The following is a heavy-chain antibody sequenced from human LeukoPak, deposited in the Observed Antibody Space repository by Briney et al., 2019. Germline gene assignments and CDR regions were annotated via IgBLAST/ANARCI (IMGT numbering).Heavy chain of an antibody. CDR2: IYYSGRT. J-gene: IGHJ4*02. CDR3: ARLSSTWRVFDY. CDR1: GGSISSYY. Sequence: SETLSLTCTVSGGSISSYYWSWIRQPPGKGLEWIGYIYYSGRTYYNPSLKSRVILSVDTSKSQFSLKLISVTAADTAVYFCARLSSTWRVFDYWGQGILVPVSS. V-gene: IGHV4-59*12. D-gene: IGHD6-13*01.